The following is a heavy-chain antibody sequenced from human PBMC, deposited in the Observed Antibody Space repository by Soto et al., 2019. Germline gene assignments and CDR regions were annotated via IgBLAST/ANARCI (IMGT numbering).Heavy chain of an antibody. V-gene: IGHV1-3*01. CDR1: GYTFTSYS. Sequence: ASVKVSCKASGYTFTSYSVHWVRQAPGQRLEWMGWINAGNGNTKYSQKFQGRVTITRDTSASTAYMELSSLRSEDTAVYYCARDTTTSLEWFFVWGQGTLVTVSS. J-gene: IGHJ4*02. CDR3: ARDTTTSLEWFFV. CDR2: INAGNGNT. D-gene: IGHD3-3*01.